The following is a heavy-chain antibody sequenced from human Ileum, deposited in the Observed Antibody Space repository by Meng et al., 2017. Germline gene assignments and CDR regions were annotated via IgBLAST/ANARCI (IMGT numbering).Heavy chain of an antibody. D-gene: IGHD3-10*01. CDR3: ARSSGTYYSWWFDP. J-gene: IGHJ5*02. Sequence: QGQLQASCPGLVRPSQTLSLTCTVSGESLSSGPYYWSWIRQPAGEGLEWLGRISASGTTNYNTSLNNRVTISLDTSKNQFSLKLSSVTAADTAVYYCARSSGTYYSWWFDPWGQGTLVTVSS. CDR1: GESLSSGPYY. CDR2: ISASGTT. V-gene: IGHV4-61*02.